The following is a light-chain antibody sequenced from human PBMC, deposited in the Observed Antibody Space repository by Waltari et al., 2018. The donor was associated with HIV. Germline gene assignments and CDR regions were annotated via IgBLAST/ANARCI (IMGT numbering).Light chain of an antibody. CDR2: DVS. CDR1: SSAVGGYNS. J-gene: IGLJ1*01. V-gene: IGLV2-23*02. Sequence: QSALTQPASVSGSPGQSITISCTGTSSAVGGYNSVSWYQQHPGKAPKLMIYDVSKRPSGVSNRFSGSKSGNTASLTISGLQAEDEADYYCCSYAGSSTYVFGTGTKVTVL. CDR3: CSYAGSSTYV.